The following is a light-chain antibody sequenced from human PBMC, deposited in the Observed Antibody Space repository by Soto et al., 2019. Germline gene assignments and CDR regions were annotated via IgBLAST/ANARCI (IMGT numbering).Light chain of an antibody. J-gene: IGKJ2*01. CDR2: GAS. CDR3: QPYHSWPHS. CDR1: QSVTTN. V-gene: IGKV3-15*01. Sequence: ETVLTQSPATLSVSPGERATCSCKASQSVTTNLAWYQQQPCQVPRLLIYGASTRASGIPARFSGSGSGTEFTLSISSLQSEDLAIYQCQPYHSWPHSFGQGTNLEIK.